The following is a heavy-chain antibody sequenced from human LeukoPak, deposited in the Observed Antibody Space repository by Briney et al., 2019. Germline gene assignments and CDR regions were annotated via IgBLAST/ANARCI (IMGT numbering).Heavy chain of an antibody. Sequence: GGSLRLSCAASGFTFSSYSMNWVRQAPGKGLEWVSSISSSSSYIYYADSVKGRFTISRDNAKNSLYLQMNSLRAEDTAVYYCARDRSYYDSSGDIWGQGTMVTVSS. CDR2: ISSSSSYI. CDR1: GFTFSSYS. CDR3: ARDRSYYDSSGDI. V-gene: IGHV3-21*01. J-gene: IGHJ3*02. D-gene: IGHD3-22*01.